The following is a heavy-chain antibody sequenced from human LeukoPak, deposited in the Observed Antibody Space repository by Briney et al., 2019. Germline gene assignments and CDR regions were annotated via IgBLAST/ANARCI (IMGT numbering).Heavy chain of an antibody. V-gene: IGHV4-59*01. CDR2: IYYSGST. CDR3: ARGRQYSYGPFDY. D-gene: IGHD5-18*01. Sequence: SETLSLTCTVSGGSISSYYWTWLRQPPGKGLEWLGYIYYSGSTSYNPSLKSRVSISVDTSKNQFSLKLTSVTAADTAVYYCARGRQYSYGPFDYWGQGTLVTVSS. CDR1: GGSISSYY. J-gene: IGHJ4*02.